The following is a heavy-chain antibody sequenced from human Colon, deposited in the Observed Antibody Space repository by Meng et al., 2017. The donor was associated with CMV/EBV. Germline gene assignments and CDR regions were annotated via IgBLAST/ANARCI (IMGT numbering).Heavy chain of an antibody. CDR1: GFTFSSYW. J-gene: IGHJ6*02. CDR2: INSDGSSS. D-gene: IGHD2-2*01. CDR3: AGDFYCSSTSCSVSYGMDV. Sequence: GESLKISCAASGFTFSSYWMHWVRQAPGKGLVWVSRINSDGSSSSFADSVKGRFTISRDNAKNTLYLQMNSLRAEDTAVYYCAGDFYCSSTSCSVSYGMDVWGQGTTVTVSS. V-gene: IGHV3-74*01.